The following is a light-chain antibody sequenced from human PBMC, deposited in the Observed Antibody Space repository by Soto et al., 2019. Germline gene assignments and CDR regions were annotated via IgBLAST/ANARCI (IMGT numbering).Light chain of an antibody. CDR3: QRYGSSPLIT. CDR1: QSVSSSS. V-gene: IGKV3-20*01. Sequence: ETVLTRSPGTLSLSPGERATLSCRASQSVSSSSLAWYQQRPGQAPRLLIYGTSSRATGIPDRFSGSGSGTDFTLTISRLEPEDFAVYFCQRYGSSPLITFGQGTRLEIK. J-gene: IGKJ5*01. CDR2: GTS.